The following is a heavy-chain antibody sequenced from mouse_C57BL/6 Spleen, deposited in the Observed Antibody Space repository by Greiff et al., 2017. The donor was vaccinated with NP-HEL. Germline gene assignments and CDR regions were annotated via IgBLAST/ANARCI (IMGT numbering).Heavy chain of an antibody. CDR2: INPTNGGT. Sequence: VQLQQSGPELVKPGASVKIPCKASGYTFTDYNMDWVKQSHGKSLEWIGDINPTNGGTIYNQKFKGKATLTVDKSSSTAYMELRSLTSEDTAVYYCARRYYGSSLGYWGQGTTLTVSS. D-gene: IGHD1-1*01. CDR1: GYTFTDYN. J-gene: IGHJ2*01. V-gene: IGHV1-18*01. CDR3: ARRYYGSSLGY.